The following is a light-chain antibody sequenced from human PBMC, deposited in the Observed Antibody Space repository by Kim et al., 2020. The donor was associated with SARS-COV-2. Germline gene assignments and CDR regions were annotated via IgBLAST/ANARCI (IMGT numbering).Light chain of an antibody. CDR1: KLGDKG. V-gene: IGLV3-1*01. CDR3: QAWDSSTVV. J-gene: IGLJ2*01. CDR2: QDS. Sequence: VSPGRTASITCSGEKLGDKGACWYQQKAGQSPVLVMYQDSRRPSGIPERFSGFNSGDTATLTISGTQAMDEADYYCQAWDSSTVVFGGGTKLTVL.